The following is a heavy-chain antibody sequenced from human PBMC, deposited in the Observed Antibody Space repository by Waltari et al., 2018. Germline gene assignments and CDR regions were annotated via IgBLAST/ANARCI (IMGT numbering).Heavy chain of an antibody. CDR1: GYTFRDNY. CDR3: ARDVRRAFDV. D-gene: IGHD6-6*01. Sequence: QVQLVQSGAEVKKPGASVEVSCKASGYTFRDNYIHWVRQAPGQGLEWMGWLNPDSGATNSAEEFRGRLTMTRDTSTTTAFMARTGLTTDDTAVYYCARDVRRAFDVWGQGTMVAVSS. CDR2: LNPDSGAT. V-gene: IGHV1-2*02. J-gene: IGHJ3*01.